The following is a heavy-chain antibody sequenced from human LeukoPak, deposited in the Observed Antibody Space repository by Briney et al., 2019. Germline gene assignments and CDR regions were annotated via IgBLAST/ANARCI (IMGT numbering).Heavy chain of an antibody. CDR2: INPASGGT. J-gene: IGHJ4*02. CDR3: ARTGIAGRPEH. D-gene: IGHD6-6*01. CDR1: GYTFTGYY. Sequence: GASVTVSCKASGYTFTGYYMHWGRQAPGQGLEWMGCINPASGGTNYAQKFQGRVTMTRDTSITTGYMELNSLRSDDTAVYYCARTGIAGRPEHWGQGTLVTVSS. V-gene: IGHV1-2*02.